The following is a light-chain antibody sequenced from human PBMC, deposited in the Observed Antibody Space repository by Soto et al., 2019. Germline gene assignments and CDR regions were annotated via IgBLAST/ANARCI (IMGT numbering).Light chain of an antibody. Sequence: QSALTQPASVSGSPGQSVTISCTGTSSDIGAYKYVSWYQHHPGKSPRLMIYEVSNRPSGVSNRFSASTSGNTASLTISGLQAEDEADYYCCSYRSTSTLVFGGGTKVTVL. CDR3: CSYRSTSTLV. J-gene: IGLJ2*01. CDR1: SSDIGAYKY. V-gene: IGLV2-14*01. CDR2: EVS.